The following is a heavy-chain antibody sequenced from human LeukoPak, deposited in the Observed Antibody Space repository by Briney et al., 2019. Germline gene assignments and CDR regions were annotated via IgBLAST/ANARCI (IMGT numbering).Heavy chain of an antibody. D-gene: IGHD3-10*01. V-gene: IGHV3-33*01. J-gene: IGHJ4*02. CDR2: IWYDGSNK. CDR1: GFTFSSYG. CDR3: AREFKENYYGSGKLDY. Sequence: GGSLRLSCAASGFTFSSYGIHWVRQAPGKGLEWVAVIWYDGSNKYYAHSVKGRFTISRDNSKNTLHLPMNPLTAEDTGLYYCAREFKENYYGSGKLDYWGQGTLVTVSS.